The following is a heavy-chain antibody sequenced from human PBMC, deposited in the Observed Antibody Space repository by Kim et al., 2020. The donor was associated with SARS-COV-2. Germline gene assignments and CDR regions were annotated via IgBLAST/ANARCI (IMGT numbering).Heavy chain of an antibody. CDR1: EVTFSTYG. J-gene: IGHJ6*02. V-gene: IGHV3-30*03. Sequence: GGSLRLSCEVSEVTFSTYGMHWVRQAPGKGLEWVAVISSDGSNKYYADSAKGRFTISRDNSKNTQYLQMNSLRPEDTAVYYCAISINWYRGVVDVLGQG. D-gene: IGHD6-13*01. CDR2: ISSDGSNK. CDR3: AISINWYRGVVDV.